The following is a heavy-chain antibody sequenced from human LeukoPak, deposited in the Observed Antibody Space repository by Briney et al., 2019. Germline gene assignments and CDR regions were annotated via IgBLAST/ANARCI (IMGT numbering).Heavy chain of an antibody. V-gene: IGHV4-61*10. CDR1: GGSISSGSYY. J-gene: IGHJ2*01. D-gene: IGHD2-15*01. Sequence: PSQTLSLTCTVSGGSISSGSYYWSWIRQPAGKGLEWIGYIYYSGSTNYNPSLKSRVTISVDTSKNQFSLKLSSVTAADTAVYYCARVGYCSHGSCLRLDWYFDLWGRGTLVTVSS. CDR2: IYYSGST. CDR3: ARVGYCSHGSCLRLDWYFDL.